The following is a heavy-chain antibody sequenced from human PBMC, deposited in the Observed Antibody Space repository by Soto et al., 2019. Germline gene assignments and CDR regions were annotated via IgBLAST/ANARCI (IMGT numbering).Heavy chain of an antibody. Sequence: GGSLRLSCTASGFTFSSHAMSWVRQAPGKQLEWVSAISGSAGLTFYADSVKGRFTISRDNSKNTLYLQMNSLRAEDTAVYYCAKDWVSGSSPYWGQGTLVTVSS. V-gene: IGHV3-23*01. CDR1: GFTFSSHA. J-gene: IGHJ4*02. CDR3: AKDWVSGSSPY. D-gene: IGHD2-15*01. CDR2: ISGSAGLT.